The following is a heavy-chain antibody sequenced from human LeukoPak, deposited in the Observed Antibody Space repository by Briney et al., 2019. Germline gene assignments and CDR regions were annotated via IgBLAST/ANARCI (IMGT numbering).Heavy chain of an antibody. CDR2: IYYSGST. CDR3: ARESTVTPFDY. D-gene: IGHD4-17*01. Sequence: SETLSLTCTVSGGSISSSSYYWGWIRQPPGKGLEWIGYIYYSGSTNYNPSLKSRVTISVDTSKNQFSLKLSSVTAADTAVYYCARESTVTPFDYWGQGTLVTVSS. CDR1: GGSISSSSYY. J-gene: IGHJ4*02. V-gene: IGHV4-61*01.